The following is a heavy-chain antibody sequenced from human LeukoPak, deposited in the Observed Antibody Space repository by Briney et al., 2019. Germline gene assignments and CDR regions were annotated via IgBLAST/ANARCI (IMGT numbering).Heavy chain of an antibody. CDR3: ARGYCSGGSCYSSYYYSYMDV. J-gene: IGHJ6*03. D-gene: IGHD2-15*01. CDR2: INYSGST. V-gene: IGHV4-39*07. Sequence: SETLSLTCTVSGSSISNYYWGWIRQAPGKGLEWIGSINYSGSTYYNPSLKSRVTISVDRSKNQFSLKLSSVTAADTAVYYCARGYCSGGSCYSSYYYSYMDVWGKGTTVTVSS. CDR1: GSSISNYY.